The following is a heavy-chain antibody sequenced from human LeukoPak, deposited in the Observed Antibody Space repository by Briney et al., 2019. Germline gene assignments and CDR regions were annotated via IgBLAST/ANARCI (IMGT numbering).Heavy chain of an antibody. D-gene: IGHD6-13*01. CDR2: ISSGGVTT. CDR1: GFTFSDYY. Sequence: GGSLRLSCAAPGFTFSDYYMSWIRQAPGKGLQWLSYISSGGVTTYYADSVKGRFTISRDNAKNSLYLQMNSPGAEDTAVYYCARGRGSWWDLWGQGTLVTVSS. CDR3: ARGRGSWWDL. J-gene: IGHJ4*02. V-gene: IGHV3-11*01.